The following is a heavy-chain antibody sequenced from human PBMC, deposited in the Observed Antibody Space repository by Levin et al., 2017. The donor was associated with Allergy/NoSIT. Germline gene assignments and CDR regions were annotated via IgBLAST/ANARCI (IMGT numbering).Heavy chain of an antibody. CDR1: GFTFNSYS. V-gene: IGHV3-48*02. D-gene: IGHD4-17*01. CDR3: ARGTDYGDYYYYGMDV. J-gene: IGHJ6*02. CDR2: ISSSSSTI. Sequence: PGGSLRLSCAASGFTFNSYSMNWVRQAPGKGLEWVSYISSSSSTIYYADSVKGRFTISRDSAKNSLYLQMNSLRDEDTAVYYCARGTDYGDYYYYGMDVWGQGTTVTVSS.